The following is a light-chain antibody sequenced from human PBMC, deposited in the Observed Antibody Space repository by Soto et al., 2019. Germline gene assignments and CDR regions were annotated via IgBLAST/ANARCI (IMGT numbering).Light chain of an antibody. CDR2: GAS. J-gene: IGKJ1*01. Sequence: IVFTQSPGTLSLSPGERATLSCRASQSVSSSYLAWYQQKPGQAPRLLIYGASSRATGIPDRFSGSGSGTDFTLTISRLEPEDFAMYYCQQYGSSSITFGQGTKVDIK. V-gene: IGKV3-20*01. CDR1: QSVSSSY. CDR3: QQYGSSSIT.